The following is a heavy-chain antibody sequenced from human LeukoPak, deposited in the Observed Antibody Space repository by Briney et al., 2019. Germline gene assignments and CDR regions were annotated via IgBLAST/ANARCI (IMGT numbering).Heavy chain of an antibody. D-gene: IGHD6-13*01. CDR3: ARCPAWYEDYYYGMDV. CDR2: INAGNGNT. J-gene: IGHJ6*02. V-gene: IGHV1-3*01. CDR1: GYTFTSYA. Sequence: ASVKVSCKASGYTFTSYAMHWVRQAPGQRLEWMGWINAGNGNTKYSQKFQGRVTITADESTSTAYMELSSLRSEDTAVYYCARCPAWYEDYYYGMDVWGQGTTVTVSS.